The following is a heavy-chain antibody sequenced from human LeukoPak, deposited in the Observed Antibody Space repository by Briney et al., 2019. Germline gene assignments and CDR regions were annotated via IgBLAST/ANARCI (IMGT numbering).Heavy chain of an antibody. J-gene: IGHJ4*02. Sequence: AQTLSLTCSVSGVSITSGSYYWGWIRQSAGKGLEWIGRVHSSGDIYHNAAFRSRAAVSGDASKNQFSLQLNSVTAADTAVYYCARGASPKDAVFFDYWGQGALITISS. CDR2: VHSSGDI. V-gene: IGHV4-61*02. CDR1: GVSITSGSYY. CDR3: ARGASPKDAVFFDY. D-gene: IGHD3-16*01.